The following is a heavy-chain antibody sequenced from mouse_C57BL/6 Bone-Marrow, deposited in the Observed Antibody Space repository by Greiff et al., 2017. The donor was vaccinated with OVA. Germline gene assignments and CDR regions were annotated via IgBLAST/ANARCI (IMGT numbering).Heavy chain of an antibody. CDR3: TTIYYYGSSYVRAMDY. J-gene: IGHJ4*01. D-gene: IGHD1-1*01. CDR1: GFTFSDAW. V-gene: IGHV6-6*01. CDR2: IRNKANNHAT. Sequence: EVQLVESGGGLVQPGGSMKLSCAASGFTFSDAWMDWVRQSPEKGLEWVAEIRNKANNHATYYAESVKGRFTISRDDSKSSVYLQMNSLRAEDTGIYYCTTIYYYGSSYVRAMDYWGQGTSVTVSS.